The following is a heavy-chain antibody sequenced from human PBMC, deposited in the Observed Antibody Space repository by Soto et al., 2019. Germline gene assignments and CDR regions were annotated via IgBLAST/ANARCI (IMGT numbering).Heavy chain of an antibody. Sequence: QVQLVQSGAEVKKPGASVKVSCKASGYTFTSYGISWVRQAPGQGLEWMGWINAYNGNTNYAQKLQGRVTMTTDTTTSTPYMELRSLRPDDTPVYYCARVLPPFDPCGQGTLVTVSS. CDR1: GYTFTSYG. V-gene: IGHV1-18*01. J-gene: IGHJ5*02. CDR2: INAYNGNT. CDR3: ARVLPPFDP.